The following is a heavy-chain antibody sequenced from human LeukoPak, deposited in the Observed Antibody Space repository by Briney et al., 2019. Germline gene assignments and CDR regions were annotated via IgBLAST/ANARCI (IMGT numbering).Heavy chain of an antibody. J-gene: IGHJ4*02. V-gene: IGHV1-24*01. CDR3: AAVPSSSLSTLLSL. D-gene: IGHD6-13*01. CDR1: GYTLIGLS. Sequence: ASVKVSCKVSGYTLIGLSIHWVRQAPGKGLEWMGGFDPEAGETSYTQKFQNRATLTEDTSTDTVYMELSSLRSDDTAMFYCAAVPSSSLSTLLSLWGQGTLVTVSS. CDR2: FDPEAGET.